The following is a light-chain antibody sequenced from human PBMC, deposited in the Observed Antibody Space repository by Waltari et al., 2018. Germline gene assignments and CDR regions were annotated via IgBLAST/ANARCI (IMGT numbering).Light chain of an antibody. CDR3: SSYAGSSKGV. CDR2: AVS. CDR1: SSDVGNYKR. Sequence: QSALTQPASVSGSPGQSITISCTGTSSDVGNYKRVSWYQQHPGKAPKLMISAVSKRAEGVSHRFSGSKSGDMASRTISGLQPEDEAEYFCSSYAGSSKGVFGGGTKVTVL. J-gene: IGLJ2*01. V-gene: IGLV2-23*02.